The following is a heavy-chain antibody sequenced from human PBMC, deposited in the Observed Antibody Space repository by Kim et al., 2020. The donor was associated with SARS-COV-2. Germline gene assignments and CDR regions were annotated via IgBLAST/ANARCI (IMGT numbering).Heavy chain of an antibody. Sequence: YTPSPTSRVTISVHTSKNQFSLKLSSVTAADTAVYYCARHSISPYGSGDYWGQGTLVTVSS. J-gene: IGHJ4*02. D-gene: IGHD3-10*01. V-gene: IGHV4-39*01. CDR3: ARHSISPYGSGDY.